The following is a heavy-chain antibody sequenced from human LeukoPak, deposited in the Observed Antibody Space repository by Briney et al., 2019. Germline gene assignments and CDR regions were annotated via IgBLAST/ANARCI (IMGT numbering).Heavy chain of an antibody. J-gene: IGHJ6*03. D-gene: IGHD6-13*01. V-gene: IGHV4-59*01. Sequence: PSETLSLTCTVSGGSISSYYWSWIRQPPGKGLEWIGYIYYSGSTNYNPSLKSRVTISVDTSKNQFSLKLSSVTAADTAVYYCARDLTAAAGIGRAYYYYYMDVWGKGTTVTVSS. CDR2: IYYSGST. CDR1: GGSISSYY. CDR3: ARDLTAAAGIGRAYYYYYMDV.